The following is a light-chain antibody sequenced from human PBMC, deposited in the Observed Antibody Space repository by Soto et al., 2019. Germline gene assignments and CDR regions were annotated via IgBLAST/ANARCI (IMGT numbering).Light chain of an antibody. CDR2: DVS. J-gene: IGLJ2*01. V-gene: IGLV2-23*02. CDR3: CSYAGSSTVV. CDR1: SSDVGGQNA. Sequence: QSALTQPASVSGSPGQSITISCTGTSSDVGGQNAVSWYQQHPGKAPKFMIYDVSKRPSGVSSRFSGAKSGNTASLTISGLQAEDEADYYCCSYAGSSTVVFGGGTKRTVL.